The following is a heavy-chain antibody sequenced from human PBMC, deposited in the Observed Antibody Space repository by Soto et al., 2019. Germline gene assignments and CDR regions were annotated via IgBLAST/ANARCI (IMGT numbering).Heavy chain of an antibody. CDR2: FYSSGSI. CDR3: ARMYSSGSGWFHP. Sequence: SETLSLTCFVSGYSITAGGYYWSWIRHHPGKGLEWIGSFYSSGSIIYNPSLRSRVSISGDTSSNQSSMSLTSVTAADTARYYCARMYSSGSGWFHPWGQGTLVTVSS. V-gene: IGHV4-31*03. D-gene: IGHD6-19*01. J-gene: IGHJ5*02. CDR1: GYSITAGGYY.